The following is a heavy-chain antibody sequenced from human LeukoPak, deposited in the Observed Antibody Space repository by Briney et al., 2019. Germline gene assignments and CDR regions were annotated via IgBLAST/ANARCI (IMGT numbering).Heavy chain of an antibody. Sequence: SVKVSCKASGGTFTSYGISWVRQAPGQGLEWMGGIIPIFGTANCAQKFQGRVTITADEPTSTAYMELSSLRSEDTAVYYCARSEEVKMGYSGSWLNYYFDYWGQGTLVTVSS. V-gene: IGHV1-69*13. CDR1: GGTFTSYG. CDR3: ARSEEVKMGYSGSWLNYYFDY. CDR2: IIPIFGTA. J-gene: IGHJ4*02. D-gene: IGHD6-13*01.